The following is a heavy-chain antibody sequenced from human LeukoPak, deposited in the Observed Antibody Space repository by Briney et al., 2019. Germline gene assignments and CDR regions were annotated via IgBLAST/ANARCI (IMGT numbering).Heavy chain of an antibody. CDR1: GVTFSNYA. Sequence: GGSLRLSCEASGVTFSNYAMSWVRQVPGKGLEWVSTFSNSGGSTFYADSVKGRFTISRDNSKNTLYLQMNSLRAEDTAIYYCANCDILTDYHCPHLDCGGQGSLVTVSS. CDR3: ANCDILTDYHCPHLDC. J-gene: IGHJ4*02. V-gene: IGHV3-23*01. CDR2: FSNSGGST. D-gene: IGHD3-9*01.